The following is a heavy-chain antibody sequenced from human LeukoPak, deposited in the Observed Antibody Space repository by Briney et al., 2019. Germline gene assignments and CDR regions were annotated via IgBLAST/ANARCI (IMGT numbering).Heavy chain of an antibody. Sequence: GGSLRLSCAASGFTFSSYAMSWVRQAPGKGLEWVSGISWNSGSIGYADSVKGRFTISRDNAKNSLYLQMNSLRAEDTALYYCAKTHSSGWYFNWFDPWGQGTLVTVSS. J-gene: IGHJ5*02. V-gene: IGHV3-9*01. CDR1: GFTFSSYA. CDR2: ISWNSGSI. CDR3: AKTHSSGWYFNWFDP. D-gene: IGHD6-19*01.